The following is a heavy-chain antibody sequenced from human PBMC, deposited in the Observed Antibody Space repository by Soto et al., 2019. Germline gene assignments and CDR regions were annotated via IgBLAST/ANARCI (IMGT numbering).Heavy chain of an antibody. CDR3: AKCALLWFGENYYYYYYMDV. V-gene: IGHV3-23*01. Sequence: GGSLRLSCAASGFTFSSYAMSWVRQAPGKGLEWVSAISGSGGSTYYADSVKGRFTISRDNSKNTLYLQMNSLRAEDTAVYYCAKCALLWFGENYYYYYYMDVWGKGTTVTVSS. CDR2: ISGSGGST. J-gene: IGHJ6*03. CDR1: GFTFSSYA. D-gene: IGHD3-10*01.